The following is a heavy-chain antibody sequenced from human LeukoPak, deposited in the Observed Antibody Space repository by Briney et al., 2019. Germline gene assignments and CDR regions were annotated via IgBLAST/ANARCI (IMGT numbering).Heavy chain of an antibody. CDR2: ISAYNGNT. CDR1: GYTFTSYG. V-gene: IGHV1-18*01. D-gene: IGHD4-17*01. Sequence: ASVNVSCKASGYTFTSYGISWVRQAPGQGLECMGWISAYNGNTNYAQKLQGRVTMTTDTSTSTAYMELRSLRSDDTAVYYCARGHYGDLYYYYMDVWGKGTTVTVSS. J-gene: IGHJ6*03. CDR3: ARGHYGDLYYYYMDV.